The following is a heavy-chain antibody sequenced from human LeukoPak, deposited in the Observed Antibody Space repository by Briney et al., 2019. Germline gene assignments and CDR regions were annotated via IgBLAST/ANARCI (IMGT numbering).Heavy chain of an antibody. D-gene: IGHD2-15*01. V-gene: IGHV4-39*01. Sequence: SSETLSLTCTVSGGSISSGSYYWGWIRQPPGKGLEWIGSFYYTGGTYYNPSLKSRVTISVDTSKNQFSLKLTSVTAADTAVYYCARHLLSGNYYYYYMDVWGIGTTVTVSS. CDR3: ARHLLSGNYYYYYMDV. CDR2: FYYTGGT. CDR1: GGSISSGSYY. J-gene: IGHJ6*03.